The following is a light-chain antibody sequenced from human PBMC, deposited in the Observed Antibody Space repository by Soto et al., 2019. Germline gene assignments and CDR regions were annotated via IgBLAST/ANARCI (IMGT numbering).Light chain of an antibody. CDR2: WAS. J-gene: IGKJ2*01. Sequence: DFVMTQTPDSLAVSLGERATINCKSSPSVLSSSNNKNYLAWYQQKPGQPPRLLIYWASTRDSGVPDRFSGSGSGTDLTLTISSLQAEDVEVYYCQQYYSTPYTFGQGTKLEIK. CDR3: QQYYSTPYT. CDR1: PSVLSSSNNKNY. V-gene: IGKV4-1*01.